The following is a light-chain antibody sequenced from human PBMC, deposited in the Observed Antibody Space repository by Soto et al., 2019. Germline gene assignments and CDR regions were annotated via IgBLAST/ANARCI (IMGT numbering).Light chain of an antibody. Sequence: IVLTQSPGTLSLSPGEITTLSCRASQSISRYLAWYQQKPGQGPRLLIYGASSRATGTPDRFSGSGSGTDFTLTINRLEPEDFALYYCQQYGSSPPTFGQGTKV. CDR1: QSISRY. V-gene: IGKV3-20*01. CDR3: QQYGSSPPT. J-gene: IGKJ1*01. CDR2: GAS.